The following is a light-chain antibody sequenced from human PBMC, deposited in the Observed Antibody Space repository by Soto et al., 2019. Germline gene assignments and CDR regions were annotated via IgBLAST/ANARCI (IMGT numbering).Light chain of an antibody. Sequence: EIVLTQSPGTLSLSPGERATLSCSASQSVSSSHLAWYQHKPGQAPRLLIYAASSRATGSPDRFSGSGSGTEFTLTISSLQSEDFAVYYCRQYNNWPLTFGQGTRLEIK. CDR3: RQYNNWPLT. CDR2: AAS. J-gene: IGKJ5*01. CDR1: QSVSSSH. V-gene: IGKV3D-15*01.